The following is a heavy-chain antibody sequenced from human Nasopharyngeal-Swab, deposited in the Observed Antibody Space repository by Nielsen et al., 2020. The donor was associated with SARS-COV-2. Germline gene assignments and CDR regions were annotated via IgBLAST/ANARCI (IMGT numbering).Heavy chain of an antibody. V-gene: IGHV4-39*07. Sequence: SETLSLTCTVSGGSISSSSYYWGWIRQPPGKGLEWIGSIYYSGSTYYNPSLKSRVTISVDTSKNQFSLKLTSVTAADTAVYYCARAANSGDWYFDLWGRGTLVTVSS. CDR1: GGSISSSSYY. J-gene: IGHJ2*01. D-gene: IGHD1-26*01. CDR2: IYYSGST. CDR3: ARAANSGDWYFDL.